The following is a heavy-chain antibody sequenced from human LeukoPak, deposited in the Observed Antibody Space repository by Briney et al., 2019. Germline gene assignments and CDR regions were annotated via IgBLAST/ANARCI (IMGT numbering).Heavy chain of an antibody. J-gene: IGHJ6*02. V-gene: IGHV3-21*01. CDR2: IVASGNFI. Sequence: GGSLSLSCAASGFTFSSHAMNWVRPAPGKGLGWVSSIVASGNFIYYADSVKGRITISRDNAKNSLYLEMNSLRAEDTAVYYCARDYLYGMDVWGQGTTVTVSS. CDR1: GFTFSSHA. CDR3: ARDYLYGMDV.